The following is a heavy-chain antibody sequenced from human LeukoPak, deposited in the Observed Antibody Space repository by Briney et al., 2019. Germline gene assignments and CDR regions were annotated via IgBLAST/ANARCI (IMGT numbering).Heavy chain of an antibody. Sequence: ASVKVSCKVSGHTLTELSMHWVRQAPGKGLEWMGGFDPEDGETIYAQKFQGRVTMTEDTSTDTAYMELSSLRSEDTAVYYCATAGSRVIITRGYCFDYWGQGTLVTVSS. CDR2: FDPEDGET. J-gene: IGHJ4*02. V-gene: IGHV1-24*01. D-gene: IGHD3-10*01. CDR3: ATAGSRVIITRGYCFDY. CDR1: GHTLTELS.